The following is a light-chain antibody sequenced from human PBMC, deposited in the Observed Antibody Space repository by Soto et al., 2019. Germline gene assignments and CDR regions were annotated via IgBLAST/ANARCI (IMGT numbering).Light chain of an antibody. CDR1: QSVSSY. CDR2: DAS. Sequence: EIVLTLSPATLSLSPGERATLSCRASQSVSSYLAWYQQKPGQAPRLLIYDASNRATGIPARFSGSGSGTDFTLTISSLEPEDFAVYYCQQGSNWPPLTFGGGTKVEIK. V-gene: IGKV3-11*01. CDR3: QQGSNWPPLT. J-gene: IGKJ4*01.